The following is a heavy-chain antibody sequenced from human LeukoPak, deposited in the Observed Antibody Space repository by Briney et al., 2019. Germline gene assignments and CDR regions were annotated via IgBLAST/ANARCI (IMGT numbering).Heavy chain of an antibody. CDR2: IIPIFGTA. CDR3: ARGTAGYSGSYRYYFDY. J-gene: IGHJ4*02. D-gene: IGHD1-26*01. V-gene: IGHV1-69*05. Sequence: GASVKVSCKASGGTFSSYAISWVRQAPGQGLEWMGGIIPIFGTANYAQKFQGRVTITTDESTSTAYMELSSLRSEDTAVYYCARGTAGYSGSYRYYFDYWGQGTLVTVSS. CDR1: GGTFSSYA.